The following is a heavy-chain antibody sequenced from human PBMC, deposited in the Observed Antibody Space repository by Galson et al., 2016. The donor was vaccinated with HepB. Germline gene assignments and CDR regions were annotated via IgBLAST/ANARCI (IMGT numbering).Heavy chain of an antibody. V-gene: IGHV3-33*01. Sequence: SLRLSCAASGFTFGTYGMHWVRQAPGKGLEWVGFVWYHGSNQDYGESVKGRFTISRDNSKNILYLQMNSLRAEDTAVYFCARDKEHLISGYSYGMDVWGLGTTVTVSS. CDR1: GFTFGTYG. CDR2: VWYHGSNQ. D-gene: IGHD2-15*01. CDR3: ARDKEHLISGYSYGMDV. J-gene: IGHJ6*02.